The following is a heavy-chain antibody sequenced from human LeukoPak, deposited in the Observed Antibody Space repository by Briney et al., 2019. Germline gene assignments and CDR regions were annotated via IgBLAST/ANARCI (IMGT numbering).Heavy chain of an antibody. V-gene: IGHV1-69*13. Sequence: SVKVSCKASGGTFSSYAISWVRQAPGQGLEWMGGIIPIFGTANYAQKFQGRVTITADESTSTAYMELSSLRSEDTAVYYCARGMVRGVIWSWHYYGMDAWGQGTTVTVSS. D-gene: IGHD3-10*01. CDR3: ARGMVRGVIWSWHYYGMDA. CDR2: IIPIFGTA. CDR1: GGTFSSYA. J-gene: IGHJ6*02.